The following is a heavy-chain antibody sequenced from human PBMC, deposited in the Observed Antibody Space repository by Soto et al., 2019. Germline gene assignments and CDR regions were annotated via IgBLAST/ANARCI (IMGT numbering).Heavy chain of an antibody. J-gene: IGHJ6*02. CDR2: INHSGST. Sequence: PSETLSLTCTVSGGSISSTVYYWSWIRQPPGKGLEWIGEINHSGSTNYNPSLKSRVTISVDTSKNQFSLKLSSVTAADTAVYYCARGRFYDYVWGSYRSTYYYYGMDVWGQGTTVTVSS. V-gene: IGHV4-39*07. D-gene: IGHD3-16*02. CDR1: GGSISSTVYY. CDR3: ARGRFYDYVWGSYRSTYYYYGMDV.